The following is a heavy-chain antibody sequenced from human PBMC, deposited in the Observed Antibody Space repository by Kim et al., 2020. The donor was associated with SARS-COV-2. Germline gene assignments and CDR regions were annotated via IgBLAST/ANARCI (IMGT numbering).Heavy chain of an antibody. J-gene: IGHJ6*03. D-gene: IGHD2-2*01. CDR2: INHSGST. Sequence: SETLSLTCAVYGGSFSGYYWSWIRQPPGKGLEWIGEINHSGSTNYYPSLKSRVTISVDTSKNQFSLKLSSGTAADTAVYYCARAAIVVVPAALGLGLYYYYYMDVWGKGTTVTVSS. CDR3: ARAAIVVVPAALGLGLYYYYYMDV. V-gene: IGHV4-34*01. CDR1: GGSFSGYY.